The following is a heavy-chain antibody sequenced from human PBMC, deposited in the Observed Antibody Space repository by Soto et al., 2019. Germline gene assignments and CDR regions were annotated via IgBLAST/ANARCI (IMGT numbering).Heavy chain of an antibody. Sequence: SETLSLTCTVSGGSISSYYWSWIRQPPGKGLEWIGFIYYSGSTNYNPSLKSRVTISVDTSKNQFSLKLSSVTAADTAVYYCARRQKDRYYYYYMDVWGKGTTVTVSS. CDR3: ARRQKDRYYYYYMDV. CDR1: GGSISSYY. CDR2: IYYSGST. J-gene: IGHJ6*03. V-gene: IGHV4-59*08.